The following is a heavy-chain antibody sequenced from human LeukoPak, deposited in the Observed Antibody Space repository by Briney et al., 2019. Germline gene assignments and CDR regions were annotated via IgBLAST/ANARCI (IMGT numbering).Heavy chain of an antibody. CDR3: AVSGYCSSTSCYRLGY. CDR1: GGSFSGYY. Sequence: SETLSLICAVYGGSFSGYYWSWIRQPPGKGLEWIGEINHSGSTNYNPSLKSRDTISVDTSKNQFSLKLSSVTAADTAVYYCAVSGYCSSTSCYRLGYWGQGTLVTVSS. CDR2: INHSGST. V-gene: IGHV4-34*01. J-gene: IGHJ4*02. D-gene: IGHD2-2*01.